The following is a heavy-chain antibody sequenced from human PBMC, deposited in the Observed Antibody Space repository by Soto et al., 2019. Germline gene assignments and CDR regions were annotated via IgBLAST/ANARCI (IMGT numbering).Heavy chain of an antibody. CDR2: INHSGST. CDR3: ASEGGDYDILTGSKYYFDY. V-gene: IGHV4-34*01. D-gene: IGHD3-9*01. Sequence: QVQLQQWGAGLLKPSETLSLTCAVYGGSFSGYYWSWIRQPPGKGLEWIGEINHSGSTNYNPSLKSRVTLSVDTSKKQFSLKLRSVTAAVKAVYYCASEGGDYDILTGSKYYFDYWGQGTLVTVSS. J-gene: IGHJ4*02. CDR1: GGSFSGYY.